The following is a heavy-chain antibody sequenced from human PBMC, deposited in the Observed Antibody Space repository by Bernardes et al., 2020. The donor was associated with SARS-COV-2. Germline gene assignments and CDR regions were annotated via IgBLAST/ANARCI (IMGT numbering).Heavy chain of an antibody. V-gene: IGHV4-59*01. Sequence: SETLSLTCTVSGVSFGSYYWTWIRQSPRKGLQWIGDVFYTGIANYNPSLRSRVTISVDASRKQFSLRLTSVTAADTAVYYCARVLSARARTFDPWGQGTLVNVSS. D-gene: IGHD6-13*01. CDR3: ARVLSARARTFDP. CDR2: VFYTGIA. CDR1: GVSFGSYY. J-gene: IGHJ5*02.